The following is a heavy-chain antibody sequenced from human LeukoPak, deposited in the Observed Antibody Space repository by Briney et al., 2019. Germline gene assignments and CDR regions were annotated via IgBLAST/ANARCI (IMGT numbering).Heavy chain of an antibody. J-gene: IGHJ1*01. V-gene: IGHV1-2*02. CDR3: ARDVTMVRGAFQH. CDR1: GYTFTGYY. Sequence: ASVKVSCKASGYTFTGYYMHWVRQAPGQGLEWMGWINPNSSGTNYAQRLQGRVTMTTDTSTSTAYMELRSLRSDDTAVYYCARDVTMVRGAFQHWGQGTLVTVSS. D-gene: IGHD3-10*01. CDR2: INPNSSGT.